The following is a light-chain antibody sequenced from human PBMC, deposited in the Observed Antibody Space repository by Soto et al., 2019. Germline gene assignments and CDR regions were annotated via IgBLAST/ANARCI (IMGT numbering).Light chain of an antibody. V-gene: IGKV1-5*01. Sequence: QMTQSPSTMSASVGDRVTITCRASQSISSWLAWYQQKPGKAPKLLIYDASSLESGVPSRFSGSGSGTEFTLTISSLQPDDFATYYCQQYNSYPLTVGGGTKVDIK. CDR1: QSISSW. CDR3: QQYNSYPLT. CDR2: DAS. J-gene: IGKJ4*01.